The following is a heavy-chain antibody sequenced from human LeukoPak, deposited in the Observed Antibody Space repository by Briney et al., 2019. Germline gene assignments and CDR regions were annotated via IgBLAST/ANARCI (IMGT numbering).Heavy chain of an antibody. CDR1: GFTFSSYA. J-gene: IGHJ3*02. D-gene: IGHD2-2*01. CDR2: TRNKANSYTT. CDR3: ARVRYCSSTTCRGAFDI. V-gene: IGHV3-72*01. Sequence: GGPLRLSCAASGFTFSSYAMSWVRQAPGKGLEWVGRTRNKANSYTTEYAASVKGRFTISRADSENSLYLQMNSLKTEDTAVYYCARVRYCSSTTCRGAFDIWGQGTMVTVSS.